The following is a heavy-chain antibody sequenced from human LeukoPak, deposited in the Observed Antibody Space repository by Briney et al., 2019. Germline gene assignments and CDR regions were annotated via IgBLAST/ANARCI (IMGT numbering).Heavy chain of an antibody. CDR2: ISWNSGSI. CDR1: GFTLDDYA. D-gene: IGHD3-22*01. J-gene: IGHJ4*02. V-gene: IGHV3-9*03. CDR3: VKSIYYDSSGPFDY. Sequence: PGGSLRLSCAASGFTLDDYAMHRVRQAPGKGLEWVSGISWNSGSIGYADSVKGRFTISRDNAKNSLYLQMNSLRPEDMALYYCVKSIYYDSSGPFDYWGQGTLVTVSS.